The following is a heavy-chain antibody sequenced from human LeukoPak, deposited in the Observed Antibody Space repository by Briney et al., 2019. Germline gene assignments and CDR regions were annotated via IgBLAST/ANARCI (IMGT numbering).Heavy chain of an antibody. J-gene: IGHJ6*02. CDR3: ARGTPPGYSSSWLRYPSYYYYYGMDV. CDR1: GHTFTSYD. Sequence: ASVKASCKPSGHTFTSYDINRVRQATGQGVEWRGWMNPNSGNTGYAQKFQGRVTMTRNTSISTAYMELSSLRSEDTAVYYCARGTPPGYSSSWLRYPSYYYYYGMDVWGQGTTVTVSS. CDR2: MNPNSGNT. V-gene: IGHV1-8*01. D-gene: IGHD6-13*01.